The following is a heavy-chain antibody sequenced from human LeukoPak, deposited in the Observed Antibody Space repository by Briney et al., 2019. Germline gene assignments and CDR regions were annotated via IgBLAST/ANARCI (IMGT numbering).Heavy chain of an antibody. CDR2: VYNNGRT. CDR1: GGSINDYH. CDR3: ARDVRRSGWSYYFDY. Sequence: SETLSLTCTVSGGSINDYHWTWIRQPPGKGLEYIGYVYNNGRTFYNPSLKSRLTISVDTSKNQFSLKLSSVTAADTAVYYCARDVRRSGWSYYFDYWGQGTLVTVSS. V-gene: IGHV4-59*01. D-gene: IGHD6-19*01. J-gene: IGHJ4*02.